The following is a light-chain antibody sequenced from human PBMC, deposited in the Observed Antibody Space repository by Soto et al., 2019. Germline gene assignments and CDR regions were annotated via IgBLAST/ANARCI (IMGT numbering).Light chain of an antibody. J-gene: IGLJ1*01. CDR2: EVS. V-gene: IGLV2-23*02. Sequence: QSALTQPRSVSGSPGQAVTISCTGTSSDVGSYNLVSWYQHHPGKAPKLMIYEVSKRPSGVSNRFSGSKSGNTASLTISGLQAEDEADYYCCSYAGSSTLVFGTGTKVTVL. CDR3: CSYAGSSTLV. CDR1: SSDVGSYNL.